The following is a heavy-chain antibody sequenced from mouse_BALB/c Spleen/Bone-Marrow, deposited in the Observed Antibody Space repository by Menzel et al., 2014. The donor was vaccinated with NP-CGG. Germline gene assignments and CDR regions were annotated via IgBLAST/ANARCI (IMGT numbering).Heavy chain of an antibody. D-gene: IGHD1-2*01. CDR3: ATHYYGRFDY. J-gene: IGHJ2*01. CDR1: GFGFSSSD. CDR2: ISSGGGST. Sequence: EVHLVESGGGLVKPEGSLKLSCAASGFGFSSSDMSWVRQTPEKRLEWVAYISSGGGSTYYPDTVKGRFTISRDNAKNTLYLQMSSLKSEDTAMYYCATHYYGRFDYWGQGTTLTVSS. V-gene: IGHV5-12-1*01.